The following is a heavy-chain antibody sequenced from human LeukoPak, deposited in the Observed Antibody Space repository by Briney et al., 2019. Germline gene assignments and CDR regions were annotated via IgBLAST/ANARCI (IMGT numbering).Heavy chain of an antibody. CDR3: ARSVEGYCRGGSCYYYSYYMDV. J-gene: IGHJ6*03. CDR1: SGSISTSNYC. CDR2: IFYSGST. D-gene: IGHD2-15*01. V-gene: IGHV4-39*07. Sequence: SETLSLTCTVSSGSISTSNYCWGWVRQPPGKALEWIGNIFYSGSTYYSPSLKSRVTISLDTSRNQFSLKLSSVTAADTAVYYCARSVEGYCRGGSCYYYSYYMDVWGKGTTVTVSS.